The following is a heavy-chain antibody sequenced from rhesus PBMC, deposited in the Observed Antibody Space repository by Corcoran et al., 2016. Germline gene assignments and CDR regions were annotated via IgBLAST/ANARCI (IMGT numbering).Heavy chain of an antibody. CDR2: NYGSSGST. CDR3: ARGGSYGSTPFDY. CDR1: GGSISSNY. J-gene: IGHJ4*01. D-gene: IGHD4-29*01. V-gene: IGHV4-147*01. Sequence: QVQLQESGPGLVKPSETLSLTCAVSGGSISSNYWSWIRQPPGKGLEWVERNYGSSGSTSYNPSLTSRVSISTDTSKNQFSLKLSSVTASDTAVYYCARGGSYGSTPFDYWGQGVLVTVSS.